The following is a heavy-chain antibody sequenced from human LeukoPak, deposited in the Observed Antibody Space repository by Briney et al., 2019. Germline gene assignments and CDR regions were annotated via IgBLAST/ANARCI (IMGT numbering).Heavy chain of an antibody. CDR1: GGAFSNYA. CDR3: ARDRSLYSSTWYVPRDGFDI. V-gene: IGHV1-69*06. CDR2: AIPTFSTA. J-gene: IGHJ3*02. Sequence: SVKVSCNASGGAFSNYAIGWMRQAPGPGLELMGGAIPTFSTANYAQKFQGRFTMTADRSTSTAYMELSSLRSEDTAVYYCARDRSLYSSTWYVPRDGFDIWGQGTMVTVSS. D-gene: IGHD6-13*01.